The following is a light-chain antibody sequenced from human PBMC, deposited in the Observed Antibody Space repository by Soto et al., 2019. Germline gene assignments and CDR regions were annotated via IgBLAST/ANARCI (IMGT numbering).Light chain of an antibody. CDR2: AAS. J-gene: IGKJ4*01. Sequence: DIQMTQTPCALSVSVGDRCTSTCRASQSIGGFLNWYQQKLGKAPKLLIYAASSLQSGVPSRFSGSGSGTDFTLTISSLQPEDFATYYSQQSYSTPLTFGGGTKVDIK. CDR1: QSIGGF. V-gene: IGKV1-39*01. CDR3: QQSYSTPLT.